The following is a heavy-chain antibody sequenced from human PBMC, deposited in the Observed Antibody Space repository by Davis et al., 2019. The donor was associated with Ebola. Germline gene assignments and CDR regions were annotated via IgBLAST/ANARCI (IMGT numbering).Heavy chain of an antibody. CDR1: GGTFNTYA. CDR3: ARDRYSDGSGYFFEQSH. D-gene: IGHD3-22*01. Sequence: SVKVSCKASGGTFNTYAISWVRQAPGQGLDWMGGIIPVSGVPKYAQDFQGRVTITADESTSTAYMELSSLRSEDTAVYYCARDRYSDGSGYFFEQSHWGQGTLVTVSS. V-gene: IGHV1-69*13. J-gene: IGHJ4*02. CDR2: IIPVSGVP.